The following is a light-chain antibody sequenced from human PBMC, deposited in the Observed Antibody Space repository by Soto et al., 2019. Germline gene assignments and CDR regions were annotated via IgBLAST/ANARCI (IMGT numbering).Light chain of an antibody. J-gene: IGKJ4*01. V-gene: IGKV1-39*01. CDR3: QQVNSYPLT. Sequence: DVQLTQSPSALSASVGDRISITCRASQTITNHLNWYQQKPGKAPILLVYAASTLETGVPSRFSGSGSGTVCTLTIDSLQPEDVATYFCQQVNSYPLTLGGGTKVDI. CDR1: QTITNH. CDR2: AAS.